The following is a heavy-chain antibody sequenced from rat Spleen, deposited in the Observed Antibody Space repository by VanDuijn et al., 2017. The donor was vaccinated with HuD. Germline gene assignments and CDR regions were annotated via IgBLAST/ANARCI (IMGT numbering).Heavy chain of an antibody. CDR3: ARLDYYDGSYYYGFDY. Sequence: EVQLVESGGGLVQPGRSLKLSCAASGFTYSNYVMAWFRQAPTKGLEWVASISTGGGKTYYRDSVKGRFTISRDNAKNTLYLQMDSLRSEDTATYYCARLDYYDGSYYYGFDYWGQGVMVTVSS. J-gene: IGHJ2*01. CDR2: ISTGGGKT. D-gene: IGHD1-12*02. V-gene: IGHV5S13*01. CDR1: GFTYSNYV.